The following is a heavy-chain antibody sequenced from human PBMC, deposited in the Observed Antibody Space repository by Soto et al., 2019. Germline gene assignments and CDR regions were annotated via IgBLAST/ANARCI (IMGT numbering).Heavy chain of an antibody. J-gene: IGHJ6*02. CDR2: IVVGSGNT. CDR3: AAAVVRGVNNYYYYGMDV. V-gene: IGHV1-58*02. Sequence: ASVKVSCRASGFRFTSSAMQWVRQARGQRLEWIGWIVVGSGNTNYAQKFQERVTITRDMSTSTAYMELSSLRSEDTAVYYCAAAVVRGVNNYYYYGMDVWG. CDR1: GFRFTSSA. D-gene: IGHD3-10*01.